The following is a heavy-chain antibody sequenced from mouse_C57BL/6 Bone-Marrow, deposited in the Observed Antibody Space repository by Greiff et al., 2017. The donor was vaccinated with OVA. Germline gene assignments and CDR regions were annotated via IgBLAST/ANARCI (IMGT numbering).Heavy chain of an antibody. D-gene: IGHD1-1*01. CDR3: TDGSSFYYAMDY. V-gene: IGHV6-3*01. J-gene: IGHJ4*01. CDR2: IRLKSDNYAT. Sequence: EVQLQESGGGLVQPGGSMKLSCVASGFTFSNYWMNWVRQSPEKGLEWVAQIRLKSDNYATHYAESVKGRFTISRDDSKSSVYLQMNNLRAEDTEIYYCTDGSSFYYAMDYWGQGTSVTVSS. CDR1: GFTFSNYW.